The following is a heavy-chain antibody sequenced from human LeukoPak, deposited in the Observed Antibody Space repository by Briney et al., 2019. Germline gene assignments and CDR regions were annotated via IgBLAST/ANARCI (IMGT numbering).Heavy chain of an antibody. Sequence: ASVKVSCKASGYTFTSYAMHWVRQAPGQRLEWMGWINAGNGNTKYSQKFQGRVTITRDTSASTAYMELSSLRSEDTAVYYCARDSRDIVATIGVTGYYGMDVWGQGTTVTVSS. J-gene: IGHJ6*02. D-gene: IGHD5-12*01. CDR1: GYTFTSYA. V-gene: IGHV1-3*01. CDR3: ARDSRDIVATIGVTGYYGMDV. CDR2: INAGNGNT.